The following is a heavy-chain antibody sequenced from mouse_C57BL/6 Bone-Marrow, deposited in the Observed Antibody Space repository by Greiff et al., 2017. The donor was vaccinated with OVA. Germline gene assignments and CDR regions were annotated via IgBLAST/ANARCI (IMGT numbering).Heavy chain of an antibody. CDR2: ISNGGGST. CDR3: ARQSNYSLFAY. CDR1: GFTFSDYY. D-gene: IGHD2-5*01. J-gene: IGHJ3*01. Sequence: EVQVVESGGGLVQPGGSLKLSCAASGFTFSDYYMYWVRQTPEKRLEWVAYISNGGGSTYYPDTVKGRFTISRDNAKNTLYLQMSRLKSEDTAMYYCARQSNYSLFAYWGQGTLVTVSA. V-gene: IGHV5-12*01.